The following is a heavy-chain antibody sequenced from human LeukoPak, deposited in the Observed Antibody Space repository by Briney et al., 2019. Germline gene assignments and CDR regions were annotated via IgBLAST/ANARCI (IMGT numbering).Heavy chain of an antibody. Sequence: GGSLRLSCAASGFTFSSNWMTWVRQAPGKGLEWVANINSDGTEKNYVDSVKGRFTISRDNAKNSLYLQMNSLRAEDTAVYYCASGSLAREFRGGGNYYMDVWGKGTTVTVSS. CDR3: ASGSLAREFRGGGNYYMDV. V-gene: IGHV3-7*01. J-gene: IGHJ6*03. CDR2: INSDGTEK. CDR1: GFTFSSNW. D-gene: IGHD2-21*01.